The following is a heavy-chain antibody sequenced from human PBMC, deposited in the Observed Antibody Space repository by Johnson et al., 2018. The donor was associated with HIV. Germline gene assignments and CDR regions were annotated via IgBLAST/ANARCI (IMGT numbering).Heavy chain of an antibody. J-gene: IGHJ3*02. CDR2: ISGGST. Sequence: VQLVESRGVLVQPGGFLRLSCVASGFPVSSNEMNWVRQAPGKGLEWVSCISGGSTHYADSRKGRFTISRDKSKNTLHLQMSSLRAEDTAVFYCSRWTVTRGAFDIWGQGTMVTVSS. V-gene: IGHV3-38-3*01. CDR1: GFPVSSNE. CDR3: SRWTVTRGAFDI. D-gene: IGHD4-17*01.